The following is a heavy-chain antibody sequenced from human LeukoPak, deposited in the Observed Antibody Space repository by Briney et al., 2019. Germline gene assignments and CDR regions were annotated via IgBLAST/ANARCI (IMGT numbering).Heavy chain of an antibody. D-gene: IGHD5-24*01. CDR1: GFTFTTYG. V-gene: IGHV3-7*01. CDR3: ARETPRRGETRDGYR. CDR2: IKEDGSET. J-gene: IGHJ4*02. Sequence: GGSLRLSCAASGFTFTTYGMHWVRQVPGKGLECLANIKEDGSETYYADSVKGRFTISRDNPKNLLFLQINSLRVEDTAVYYCARETPRRGETRDGYRWGQGTVVTVSS.